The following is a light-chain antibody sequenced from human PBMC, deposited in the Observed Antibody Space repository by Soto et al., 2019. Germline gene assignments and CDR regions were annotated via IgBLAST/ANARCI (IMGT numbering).Light chain of an antibody. Sequence: XIEVTQSPSTLSVSVGVRPTITCGSSKTISSWLAWYQQKPGKSPKLLIYKASTLKSGVPSRFSGSGSGTEFTLTISSLQPDDFATYYCQHYNSYSAAFGQWTRV. J-gene: IGKJ1*01. CDR2: KAS. CDR3: QHYNSYSAA. CDR1: KTISSW. V-gene: IGKV1-5*03.